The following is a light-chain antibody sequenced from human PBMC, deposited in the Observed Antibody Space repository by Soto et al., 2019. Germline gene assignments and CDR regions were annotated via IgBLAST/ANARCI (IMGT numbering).Light chain of an antibody. V-gene: IGKV3-11*01. Sequence: EIGLTQSPATLSLSPGDRATLSCRASQSVSRYLAWYQQKPGQAPRLLNQDTSTRATGVPDTFSGSGSGTEFNLTISSLEPEDSAMYYCQQRFSWPPTFGGGTHVEIK. J-gene: IGKJ4*01. CDR1: QSVSRY. CDR3: QQRFSWPPT. CDR2: DTS.